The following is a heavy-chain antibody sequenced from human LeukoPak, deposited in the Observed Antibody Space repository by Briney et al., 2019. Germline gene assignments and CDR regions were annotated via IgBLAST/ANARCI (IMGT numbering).Heavy chain of an antibody. CDR1: GYTFTGYY. CDR2: INPSSGGT. V-gene: IGHV1-2*04. Sequence: ASVKVSCKASGYTFTGYYMHWVRQAPGQGLEWMGWINPSSGGTNYAQKFQGWVTMTRDTSISTAYMELSRLRSDDTAVYYCARGYGDYGAEYFQHWGQGTLVTVSS. J-gene: IGHJ1*01. D-gene: IGHD4-17*01. CDR3: ARGYGDYGAEYFQH.